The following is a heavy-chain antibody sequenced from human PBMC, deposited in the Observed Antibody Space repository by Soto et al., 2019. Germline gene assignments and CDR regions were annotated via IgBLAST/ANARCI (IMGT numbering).Heavy chain of an antibody. CDR3: AKCPGYDFWSWFDY. D-gene: IGHD3-3*01. J-gene: IGHJ4*02. CDR2: ISCDGVNK. CDR1: GFTFSGHG. V-gene: IGHV3-30*18. Sequence: QVQLVESGGGVVQPGRSLRLSCAASGFTFSGHGMHWVRQAPGKGLEWVAVISCDGVNKFYADSVKGRFTISRDKSKDTLDLQMNSLRTEDTAVYYCAKCPGYDFWSWFDYWGQGIVVTVSS.